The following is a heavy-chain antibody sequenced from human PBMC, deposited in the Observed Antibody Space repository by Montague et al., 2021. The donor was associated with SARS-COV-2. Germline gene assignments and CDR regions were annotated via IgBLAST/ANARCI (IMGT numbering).Heavy chain of an antibody. D-gene: IGHD2/OR15-2a*01. J-gene: IGHJ5*02. CDR2: IYHLGGT. CDR3: AKLISMCQGPIRHYMWFDP. CDR1: GDSIISNNW. V-gene: IGHV4-4*02. Sequence: SDTLSLTCAVSGDSIISNNWGSWVRQTPHKGLEWIGEIYHLGGTNYNPSLERRITMLIDKSNNQFSLTLTSVTAADTAVYHSAKLISMCQGPIRHYMWFDPWGPGTLVTVSS.